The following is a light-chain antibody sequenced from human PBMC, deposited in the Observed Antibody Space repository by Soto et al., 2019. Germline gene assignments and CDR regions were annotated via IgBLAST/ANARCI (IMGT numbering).Light chain of an antibody. V-gene: IGLV1-40*01. J-gene: IGLJ1*01. Sequence: QSVLTQPPSVSGAPGQRVTISCTGSSPNIGAGYDVHWYQQLPGTAPKLLIYGNSNRPSGVPDRFSGSKSGTSASLAITGLQAEDEADYYCQSYDSSLSCFYVFGTGTKVTVL. CDR3: QSYDSSLSCFYV. CDR2: GNS. CDR1: SPNIGAGYD.